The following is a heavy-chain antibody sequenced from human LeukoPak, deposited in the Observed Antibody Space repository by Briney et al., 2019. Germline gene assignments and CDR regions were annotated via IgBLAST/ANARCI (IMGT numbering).Heavy chain of an antibody. CDR2: INHSGST. Sequence: SETLSLTCAVYGGSLSGYYWSWIRQPPGKGLEWIGEINHSGSTNYNPSLKSRVTISVDTSKNQFSLKLSSVTAADTAVYYCARQMGYFDILTPPVYWGQGTLVTVSS. V-gene: IGHV4-34*01. J-gene: IGHJ4*02. D-gene: IGHD3-9*01. CDR3: ARQMGYFDILTPPVY. CDR1: GGSLSGYY.